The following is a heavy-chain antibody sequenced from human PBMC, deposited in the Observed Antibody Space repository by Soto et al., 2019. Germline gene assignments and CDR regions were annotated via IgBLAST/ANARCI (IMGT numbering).Heavy chain of an antibody. D-gene: IGHD2-21*02. V-gene: IGHV5-51*01. Sequence: GESLKISCKGSGYSFTSYWIGWVRQMPGKGLEWMGIVYPGDSDTRYSPSFQGQVTISADKSISTAYLQWSSLKASDTAMYYCASHTTYCGGDCYREAFDIWGQGTMVTVSS. CDR3: ASHTTYCGGDCYREAFDI. CDR2: VYPGDSDT. J-gene: IGHJ3*02. CDR1: GYSFTSYW.